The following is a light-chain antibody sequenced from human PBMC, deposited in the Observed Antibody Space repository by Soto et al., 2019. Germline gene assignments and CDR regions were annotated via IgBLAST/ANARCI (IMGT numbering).Light chain of an antibody. CDR1: QSISSW. CDR2: DAS. Sequence: DIQMTQSPSTLSASVGDRVNIPCRASQSISSWLAWYQQKPGKAPKLLIYDASSLQSGVPSRFSGSRSGPDFTLTISSLQPEDFATYYCQQSYSSPPTFGQGTKVDIK. V-gene: IGKV1-39*01. J-gene: IGKJ1*01. CDR3: QQSYSSPPT.